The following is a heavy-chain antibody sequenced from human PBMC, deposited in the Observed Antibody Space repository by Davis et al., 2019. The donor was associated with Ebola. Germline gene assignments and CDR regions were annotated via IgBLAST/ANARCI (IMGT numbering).Heavy chain of an antibody. J-gene: IGHJ1*01. CDR2: IYYSGST. CDR1: GISISSSPYY. Sequence: SETLSLTCTVSGISISSSPYYWGWVRQPPGKGLEWIGSIYYSGSTYYNPSLKRRVTISVDTSRNQFSLRLSSVTAADTAVYYCAVYTVVVTDIRAEYFQHWGQGTLATVSS. V-gene: IGHV4-39*07. CDR3: AVYTVVVTDIRAEYFQH. D-gene: IGHD2-21*02.